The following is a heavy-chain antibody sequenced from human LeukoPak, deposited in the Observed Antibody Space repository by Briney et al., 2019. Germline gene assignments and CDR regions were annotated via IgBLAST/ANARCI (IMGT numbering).Heavy chain of an antibody. Sequence: SETLSLTCTVSGGSISSSSYYWGWIRQPPGKGLEWIGSIYYSGSTYYNPSLKSRVTISVDTSKNQFSLKLSSVTAADTAVYYCARYDYGDCWFDPWGQGTLVTVSS. J-gene: IGHJ5*02. CDR1: GGSISSSSYY. D-gene: IGHD4-17*01. CDR3: ARYDYGDCWFDP. V-gene: IGHV4-39*01. CDR2: IYYSGST.